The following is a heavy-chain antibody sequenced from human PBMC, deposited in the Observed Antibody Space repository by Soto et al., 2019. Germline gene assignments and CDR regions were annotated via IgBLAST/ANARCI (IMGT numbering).Heavy chain of an antibody. J-gene: IGHJ4*02. CDR1: GYTFTSYY. CDR3: ARDEIYSYGAWTRLYYFDY. CDR2: INPSGGST. Sequence: ASVKVSCKASGYTFTSYYMHWVRQAPGQGLEWMGIINPSGGSTSYAQKFQGRVTMTRDTSTSTVYMELSSLRSEDTAVYYCARDEIYSYGAWTRLYYFDYWGQGTLVTVSS. D-gene: IGHD5-18*01. V-gene: IGHV1-46*01.